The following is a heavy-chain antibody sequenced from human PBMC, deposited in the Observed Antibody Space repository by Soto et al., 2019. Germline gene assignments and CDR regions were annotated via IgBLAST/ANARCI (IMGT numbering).Heavy chain of an antibody. J-gene: IGHJ5*02. Sequence: SETLSLTCTVSVFSISSYYCGWIRQPPGKGLEWIVYIYYSVITNYSPSLKSVVTISVDTSKNQFSLKLSSVTAAYTAVYYCARGITRTGFLEPWGQGTLVTVSS. CDR3: ARGITRTGFLEP. D-gene: IGHD3-3*01. CDR1: VFSISSYY. V-gene: IGHV4-59*01. CDR2: IYYSVIT.